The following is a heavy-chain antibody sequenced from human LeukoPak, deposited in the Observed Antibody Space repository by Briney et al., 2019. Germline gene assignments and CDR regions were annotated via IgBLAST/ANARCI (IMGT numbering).Heavy chain of an antibody. CDR2: ISYDGSNK. J-gene: IGHJ4*02. Sequence: GGSLRLSCAASGFTFSSYAMHWVRQAPGKGLEWVAVISYDGSNKYYADSVKGRFTISRDNSKNTLYLQMNSLRAEDTAVYYCARERQPDYDILTGAIDYWGQGTLVTVSS. CDR1: GFTFSSYA. V-gene: IGHV3-30-3*01. D-gene: IGHD3-9*01. CDR3: ARERQPDYDILTGAIDY.